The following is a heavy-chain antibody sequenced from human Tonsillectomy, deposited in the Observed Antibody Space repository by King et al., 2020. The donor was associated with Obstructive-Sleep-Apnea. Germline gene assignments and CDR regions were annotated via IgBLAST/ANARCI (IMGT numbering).Heavy chain of an antibody. V-gene: IGHV4-34*01. J-gene: IGHJ4*02. Sequence: VQLQQWGAGLLKPSETLSLTCAVYGGSFSDYYWSWIRQPPGEGLEWIGEINHSGSTNYNPSLKSRVPISVDTSKNQFSLKLSSVTAAATAVYYCARVGANWGSRGFDYWGQGTLVTVSS. CDR3: ARVGANWGSRGFDY. CDR1: GGSFSDYY. CDR2: INHSGST. D-gene: IGHD7-27*01.